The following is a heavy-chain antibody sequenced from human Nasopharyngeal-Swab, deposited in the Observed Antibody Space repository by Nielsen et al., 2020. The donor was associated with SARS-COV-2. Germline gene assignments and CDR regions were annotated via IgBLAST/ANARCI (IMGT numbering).Heavy chain of an antibody. CDR1: GFPLKNYN. J-gene: IGHJ3*02. V-gene: IGHV3-7*01. CDR3: VRDESGAFDI. CDR2: VKQDGGEK. D-gene: IGHD3-10*01. Sequence: GESLKISCAVSGFPLKNYNMTWARQAPGQGLEWVANVKQDGGEKFYLDSVKGRFTISRDNAKSSLYLQMTSLRAEDTAVYYCVRDESGAFDIWGQGTMVTVSS.